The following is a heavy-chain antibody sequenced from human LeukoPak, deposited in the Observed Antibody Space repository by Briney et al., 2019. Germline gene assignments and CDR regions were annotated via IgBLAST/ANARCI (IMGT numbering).Heavy chain of an antibody. CDR1: GGSISSYY. J-gene: IGHJ4*02. CDR2: IYTSGST. D-gene: IGHD3-9*01. V-gene: IGHV4-4*07. Sequence: SETLSLTCTVSGGSISSYYWSWIRQPAGKGLEWIGRIYTSGSTNYNPSLKSRVTMSVDTSKNQFSLKLSSVTAADTAVYYCARLNYDILTGYYPFDYWGQGTLVTVSS. CDR3: ARLNYDILTGYYPFDY.